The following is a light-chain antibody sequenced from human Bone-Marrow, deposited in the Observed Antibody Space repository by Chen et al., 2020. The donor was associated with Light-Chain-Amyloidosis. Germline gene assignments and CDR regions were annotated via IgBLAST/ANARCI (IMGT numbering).Light chain of an antibody. CDR1: HDISDN. Sequence: DIQMTQSPSSLSASVGDRVTITCQASHDISDNLNWYQQKPGKAPKLLIYDASNLESGVPSMFSGSGSGTEFSFTISSLQSEDIATYYCQQYGNLSLTFGGGTKVEIK. J-gene: IGKJ4*01. CDR2: DAS. CDR3: QQYGNLSLT. V-gene: IGKV1-33*01.